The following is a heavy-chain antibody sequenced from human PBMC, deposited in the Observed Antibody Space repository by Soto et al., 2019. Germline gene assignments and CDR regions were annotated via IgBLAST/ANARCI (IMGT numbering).Heavy chain of an antibody. J-gene: IGHJ4*02. CDR2: FDPEDGET. V-gene: IGHV1-24*01. CDR1: GYTLTELS. D-gene: IGHD3-22*01. Sequence: GASVKVSCKVSGYTLTELSMHWVRQAPGKGHEWMGGFDPEDGETIYAQKFQGRVTMTEDTSTDTAYMELSSLRSEDTAVYYCATDFFRGSYYDSSGLKRGFDYWGQGTLVTVSS. CDR3: ATDFFRGSYYDSSGLKRGFDY.